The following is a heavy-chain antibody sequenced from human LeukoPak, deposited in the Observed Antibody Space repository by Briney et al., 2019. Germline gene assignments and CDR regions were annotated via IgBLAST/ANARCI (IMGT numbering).Heavy chain of an antibody. CDR3: AKKYSDFHGSGSYYNGGSIDY. J-gene: IGHJ4*02. D-gene: IGHD3-10*01. CDR2: ISGSGGST. V-gene: IGHV3-23*01. Sequence: GGSLRLSCAAYGFSLSGYWMSRVRQAPGKGLEWVSAISGSGGSTYYADSVKGRFTISRDNSKNTLYLQMNSLRAKDTAVYYCAKKYSDFHGSGSYYNGGSIDYWGQGTLVTVSS. CDR1: GFSLSGYW.